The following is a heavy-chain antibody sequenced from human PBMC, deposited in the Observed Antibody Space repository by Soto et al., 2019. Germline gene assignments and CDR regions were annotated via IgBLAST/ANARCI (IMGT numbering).Heavy chain of an antibody. D-gene: IGHD6-13*01. J-gene: IGHJ6*03. CDR3: ARGPGSWYYYYMDV. Sequence: QVQLVQSGAEVKKPGASVKVSCKASGYTFTSYDINWVRQATGQGLEWMGWMNPNSGNTGYAQKFQGRVTMTRNTSMTTAYMELSSLRSEDTAVYYCARGPGSWYYYYMDVWGKGTTVTVSS. CDR2: MNPNSGNT. CDR1: GYTFTSYD. V-gene: IGHV1-8*01.